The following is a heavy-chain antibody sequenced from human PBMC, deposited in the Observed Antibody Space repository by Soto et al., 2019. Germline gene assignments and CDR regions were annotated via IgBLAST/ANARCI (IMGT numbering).Heavy chain of an antibody. J-gene: IGHJ5*02. CDR2: ISSSSSTI. V-gene: IGHV3-48*02. CDR3: ARDRGYSGYDPNWFDP. CDR1: GFTFSSYS. D-gene: IGHD5-12*01. Sequence: HPGGSLRLSCAASGFTFSSYSMNWVRQAPGKGLEWVSYISSSSSTIYYADSVKGRFTISRDNAKNSLYLQMNNLRDEDTAVYYCARDRGYSGYDPNWFDPWGQGTLVTVSS.